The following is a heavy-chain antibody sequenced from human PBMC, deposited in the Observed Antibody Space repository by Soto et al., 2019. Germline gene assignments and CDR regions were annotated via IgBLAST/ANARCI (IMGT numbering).Heavy chain of an antibody. CDR2: ISSSGDYL. CDR1: GFTFRRNN. D-gene: IGHD6-25*01. V-gene: IGHV3-21*01. CDR3: VRGVDNEDGAAAPGFFFQN. J-gene: IGHJ4*02. Sequence: PGGSLRLSCAASGFTFRRNNMNWVRQAPGKGLEWVASISSSGDYLYYADSVKGRFIISRDNFQNSLFLQMNNLRADDTAVYDCVRGVDNEDGAAAPGFFFQNWGQGTPVTVSS.